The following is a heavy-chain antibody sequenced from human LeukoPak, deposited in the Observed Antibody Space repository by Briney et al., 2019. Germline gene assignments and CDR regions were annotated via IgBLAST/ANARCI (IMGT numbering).Heavy chain of an antibody. Sequence: PGGSLRLSCAASGFTFSSYSMNWVRQAPGKGLEWVSSISSSSSYIYYADSVKGRFTISRDNAKNSLYLQMNSLRAEDTAVYYCARDHYGDYDPNWFDPWGQGTLVTVSS. CDR2: ISSSSSYI. D-gene: IGHD4-17*01. CDR1: GFTFSSYS. J-gene: IGHJ5*02. CDR3: ARDHYGDYDPNWFDP. V-gene: IGHV3-21*01.